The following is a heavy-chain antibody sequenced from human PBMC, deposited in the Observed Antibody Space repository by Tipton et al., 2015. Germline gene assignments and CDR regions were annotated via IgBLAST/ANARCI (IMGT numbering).Heavy chain of an antibody. CDR2: VYESGST. V-gene: IGHV4-39*01. CDR3: ARHEVGVIGVDV. CDR1: RVSIFSSTYY. Sequence: TLSLTCTVSRVSIFSSTYYWGWIRQPPGKGLEWIGSVYESGSTYYNPVLKSRITISVDTSKNKFSLNLKSVTAADTAVYYCARHEVGVIGVDVWGQGTTVTVSS. J-gene: IGHJ6*02.